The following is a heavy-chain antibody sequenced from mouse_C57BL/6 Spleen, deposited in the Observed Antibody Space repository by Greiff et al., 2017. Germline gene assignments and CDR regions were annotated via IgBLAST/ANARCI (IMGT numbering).Heavy chain of an antibody. J-gene: IGHJ4*01. Sequence: EVKVVESGGDLVKPGGSLKLSCAASGFTFSSYGMSWVRQTPDKRLEWVATISSGGSYTYYPDSVKGRFTISRDNAKNTLYLQMSSLKSEDTAMYYCARTYYSKEGAMDYWGQGTSVTVSS. V-gene: IGHV5-6*01. CDR2: ISSGGSYT. D-gene: IGHD2-5*01. CDR1: GFTFSSYG. CDR3: ARTYYSKEGAMDY.